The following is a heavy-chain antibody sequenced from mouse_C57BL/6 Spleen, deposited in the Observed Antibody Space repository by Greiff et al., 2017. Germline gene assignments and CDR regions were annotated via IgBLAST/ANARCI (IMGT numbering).Heavy chain of an antibody. Sequence: EVQLQQSGPELVQPGASVKIPCKASGYTFTDYNMDWVKQSHGKSLEWIGDINPNNGGTIYNQTFKGKATLTVDKSSSTAYMELRSLTSEDTAVYYCARSQLRLPFFDYWGQGTTLTVSA. V-gene: IGHV1-18*01. J-gene: IGHJ2*01. D-gene: IGHD3-2*02. CDR1: GYTFTDYN. CDR2: INPNNGGT. CDR3: ARSQLRLPFFDY.